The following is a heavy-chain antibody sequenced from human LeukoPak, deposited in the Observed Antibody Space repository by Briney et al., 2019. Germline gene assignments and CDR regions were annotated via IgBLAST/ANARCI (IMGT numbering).Heavy chain of an antibody. Sequence: SETLSLTCTVSGGSISSYYWSWIRQPPGKGLEWIGYIYYSGSTNYNPSLKSRVTTSVDTSKNQFSLKLSSVTAADTAVYYCARDHGSYYDYWGQGTLVTVSS. J-gene: IGHJ4*02. D-gene: IGHD1-26*01. CDR2: IYYSGST. V-gene: IGHV4-59*01. CDR1: GGSISSYY. CDR3: ARDHGSYYDY.